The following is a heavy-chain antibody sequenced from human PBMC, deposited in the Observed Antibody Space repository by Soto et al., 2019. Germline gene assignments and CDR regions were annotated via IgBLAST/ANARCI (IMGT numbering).Heavy chain of an antibody. J-gene: IGHJ4*02. V-gene: IGHV4-39*01. CDR3: ASLRATVVSFDY. CDR2: IYYRGNT. CDR1: AGSISSTNYY. D-gene: IGHD4-17*01. Sequence: SETLSLTCTVSAGSISSTNYYWGWIRQPPGKGLEWIGNIYYRGNTYYNPSLNSRVTISVDTSKNQFSLKLSSVTAAETAVYYCASLRATVVSFDYWGQGTLVTVSS.